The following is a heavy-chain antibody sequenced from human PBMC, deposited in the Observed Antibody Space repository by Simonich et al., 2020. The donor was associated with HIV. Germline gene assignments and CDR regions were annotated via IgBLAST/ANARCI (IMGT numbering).Heavy chain of an antibody. CDR1: GFTFSSYA. Sequence: EVQLLESGGGLVQPGGSLRLSCAASGFTFSSYAMSWVRQAPGKGLDWVSAIRGMGGNKYYADSVKGRFTISRDNSKNTLYLQMNSLRAEDTAVYYCAKDRYYDFWSGYYDYWGQGTLVTVSS. V-gene: IGHV3-23*01. CDR3: AKDRYYDFWSGYYDY. CDR2: IRGMGGNK. D-gene: IGHD3-3*01. J-gene: IGHJ4*02.